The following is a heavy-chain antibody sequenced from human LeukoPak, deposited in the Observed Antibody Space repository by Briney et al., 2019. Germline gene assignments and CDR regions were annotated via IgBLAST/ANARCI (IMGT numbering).Heavy chain of an antibody. CDR1: GFTFSSYW. V-gene: IGHV3-74*01. CDR2: INSDGSST. CDR3: ARDGGSGWYYFDY. D-gene: IGHD6-19*01. Sequence: PGGSLRLSCAASGFTFSSYWMHWVRQAPGKGLVWVSRINSDGSSTSYADSVKGRFTISRDNAKNSLYLQMSSLRAEDTAVYYCARDGGSGWYYFDYWGQGTLVTVSS. J-gene: IGHJ4*02.